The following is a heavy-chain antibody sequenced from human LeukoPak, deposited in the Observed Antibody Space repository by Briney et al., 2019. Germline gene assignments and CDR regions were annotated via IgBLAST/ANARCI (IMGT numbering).Heavy chain of an antibody. CDR2: IYYSGST. J-gene: IGHJ6*03. CDR1: GGSISSGSYY. V-gene: IGHV4-39*01. D-gene: IGHD3-16*02. CDR3: ASQSSYYYYMDV. Sequence: PSETLSLTCTVSGGSISSGSYYWGWIRQPPGKGLEWIGSIYYSGSTYYNPSLKSRVTISVDTSKNQFSLKLSSVTAADTAVYYCASQSSYYYYMDVWGKGTTVTVSS.